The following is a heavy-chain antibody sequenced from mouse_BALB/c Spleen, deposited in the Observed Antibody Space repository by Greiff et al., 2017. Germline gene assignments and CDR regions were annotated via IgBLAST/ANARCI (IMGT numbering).Heavy chain of an antibody. J-gene: IGHJ3*01. D-gene: IGHD2-3*01. CDR1: GFTFSSYG. Sequence: EVKLVESGGDLVKPGGSLKLSCAASGFTFSSYGMSWVRQTPDKRLEWVATISSGGSYTYYPDSVKGRFTISRDNAKNTLYLQMSSLKSEDTAMYYCARQGNDGYFAWFAYWGQGTLVTVSA. CDR3: ARQGNDGYFAWFAY. CDR2: ISSGGSYT. V-gene: IGHV5-6*01.